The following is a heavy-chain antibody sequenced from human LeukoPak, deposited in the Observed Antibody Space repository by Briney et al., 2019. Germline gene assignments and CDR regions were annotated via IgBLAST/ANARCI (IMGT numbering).Heavy chain of an antibody. V-gene: IGHV3-20*04. D-gene: IGHD2-21*02. CDR1: GFKFDDYG. J-gene: IGHJ4*02. CDR3: AKFYRATRGACDS. Sequence: PGGSPRLSCTASGFKFDDYGMTWVRQAPGKGLEWVSDINWNGDSRGYAHSVRGRFTIYRDNSKNSLYLQMNSLRVEDTAFYYCAKFYRATRGACDSWGQGTLVTVSS. CDR2: INWNGDSR.